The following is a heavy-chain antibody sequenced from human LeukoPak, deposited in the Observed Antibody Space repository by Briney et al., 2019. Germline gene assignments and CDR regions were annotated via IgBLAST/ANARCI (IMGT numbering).Heavy chain of an antibody. D-gene: IGHD6-13*01. CDR1: GVSISTGGYS. CDR3: AREDGAAAGTDYYGMDV. CDR2: IYHSGST. V-gene: IGHV4-30-2*01. J-gene: IGHJ6*02. Sequence: SETLSLTCAVSGVSISTGGYSWSWVRQPPGKGLEWIGYIYHSGSTYYNPSLKSRVTISVDTSKNQFSLKLSSVTAADTAVYYCAREDGAAAGTDYYGMDVWGQGTTVTVSS.